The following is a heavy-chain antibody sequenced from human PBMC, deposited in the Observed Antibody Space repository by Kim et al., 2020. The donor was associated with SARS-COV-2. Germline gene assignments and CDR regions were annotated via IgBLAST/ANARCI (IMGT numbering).Heavy chain of an antibody. V-gene: IGHV3-33*01. CDR2: AWHDGGKA. Sequence: GGSLRLSCAASGFTLSSNGIHWVRQAPGKGLEWVSAAWHDGGKAYYGDSVKGRFTISRDMPKNTLYLEMNSLRVEDTSVYYCAGEVGGNGDYVGWFDPWGQGSLVTVSS. CDR3: AGEVGGNGDYVGWFDP. CDR1: GFTLSSNG. J-gene: IGHJ5*02. D-gene: IGHD4-17*01.